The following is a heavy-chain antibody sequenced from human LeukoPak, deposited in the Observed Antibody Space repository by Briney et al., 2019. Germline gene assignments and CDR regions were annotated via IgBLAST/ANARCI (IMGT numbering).Heavy chain of an antibody. Sequence: PGGSLRLSCAASGFTFSNYAMNWVRQAPGKGLEWVSLISGSTGSTYYADSVKGRFSISRDNSKNTIYLQMNSLRAEDTAVYYCAKDPGSCSGGTCYPYYFDYWGQGTLVTVSS. D-gene: IGHD2-15*01. CDR3: AKDPGSCSGGTCYPYYFDY. CDR1: GFTFSNYA. CDR2: ISGSTGST. J-gene: IGHJ4*02. V-gene: IGHV3-23*01.